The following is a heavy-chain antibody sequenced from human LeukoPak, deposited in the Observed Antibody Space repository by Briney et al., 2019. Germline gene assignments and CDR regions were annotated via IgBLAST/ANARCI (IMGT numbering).Heavy chain of an antibody. CDR3: ARDFDYGDYEYWFDP. D-gene: IGHD4-17*01. CDR2: ISAYNGNT. J-gene: IGHJ5*02. V-gene: IGHV1-18*01. CDR1: GYTFTSYG. Sequence: GASVKVSCKASGYTFTSYGIGWVRQAPGQGLEWMGWISAYNGNTNYAQKLQGRVTMTTDTSTSTAYMELRSLRSDDTAVYYCARDFDYGDYEYWFDPWGQGTLVTVSS.